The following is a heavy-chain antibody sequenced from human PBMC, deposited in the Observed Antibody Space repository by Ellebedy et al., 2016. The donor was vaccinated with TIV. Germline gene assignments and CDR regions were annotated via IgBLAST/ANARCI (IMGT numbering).Heavy chain of an antibody. V-gene: IGHV4-31*03. Sequence: SETLSLTXTVSGGSISSGGYYWSWIRQHPGKGLEWIGYIYYSGSTYYNPSLKSRVTISVDTSKNQFSLKLSSVTAADTAVYYCARFTKAIPPESGFDYWGQGTLVTVSS. J-gene: IGHJ4*02. CDR1: GGSISSGGYY. CDR3: ARFTKAIPPESGFDY. CDR2: IYYSGST.